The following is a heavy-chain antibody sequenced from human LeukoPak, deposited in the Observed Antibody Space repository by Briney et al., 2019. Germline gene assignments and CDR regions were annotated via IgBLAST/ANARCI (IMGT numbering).Heavy chain of an antibody. CDR1: GFTFSSYA. CDR2: ISSNGGST. CDR3: ARSGLRWTYYFDY. Sequence: PGGSLRLSCAASGFTFSSYAMHWVRQAPGKGLEYVSAISSNGGSTYYANSVKGRFTISRDNSKNTLYLQMGSLRAEDMAVYYCARSGLRWTYYFDYWGQGTLGTVSS. V-gene: IGHV3-64*01. D-gene: IGHD3/OR15-3a*01. J-gene: IGHJ4*02.